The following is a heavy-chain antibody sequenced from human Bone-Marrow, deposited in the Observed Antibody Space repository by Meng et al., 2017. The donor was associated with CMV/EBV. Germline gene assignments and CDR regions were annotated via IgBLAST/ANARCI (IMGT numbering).Heavy chain of an antibody. CDR1: GFTVSSNY. CDR2: IYSGGST. V-gene: IGHV3-66*02. J-gene: IGHJ4*02. CDR3: ARPTH. Sequence: LSLTCAASGFTVSSNYMSWVRQAPGKGLAWVSVIYSGGSTYYADSVKGRLTISRDNSKNTLYLQMNSLRAEDTAVYYCARPTHWGQGTLVTVSS.